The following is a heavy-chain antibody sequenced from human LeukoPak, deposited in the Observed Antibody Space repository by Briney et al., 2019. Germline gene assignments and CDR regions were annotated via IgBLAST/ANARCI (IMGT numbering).Heavy chain of an antibody. CDR2: ISSNGGST. J-gene: IGHJ4*02. CDR1: GFTFSSYA. V-gene: IGHV3-64*01. CDR3: ARAEYFDY. Sequence: GGSLRLSCAASGFTFSSYAMHWVRQAPRKGLEYVSAISSNGGSTYYANSVKGRFTISRDNSKDTLYLQMGSLRAEDMAVYYCARAEYFDYWGQGTLVTVSS.